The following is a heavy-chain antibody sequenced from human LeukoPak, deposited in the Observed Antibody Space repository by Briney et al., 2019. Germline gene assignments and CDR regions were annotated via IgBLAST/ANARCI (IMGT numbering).Heavy chain of an antibody. CDR1: GYTFTGYY. J-gene: IGHJ1*01. CDR2: INPNSGGT. CDR3: ARLTRRAAAGTPSEYFQH. Sequence: AASVKGSCKASGYTFTGYYMHWVRQAPGQGLEWMGWINPNSGGTNYAQKFQFRVTMTRDTSISTAYMELSRLRSADTAVYYCARLTRRAAAGTPSEYFQHWGQGTLVTVSS. V-gene: IGHV1-2*02. D-gene: IGHD6-13*01.